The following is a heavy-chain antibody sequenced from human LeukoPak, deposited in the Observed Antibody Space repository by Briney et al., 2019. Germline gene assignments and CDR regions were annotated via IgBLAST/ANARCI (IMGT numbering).Heavy chain of an antibody. Sequence: ASVKVSCKLSGSTLTEFSIQWVRQAHGKGLEWLGGLDPEDGETILSQKFQDRVALTADTSTSTAYMDMSRLRSEDTAVYFCVRGRTGSIATAGRYWGRGTLVTVSS. D-gene: IGHD6-6*01. J-gene: IGHJ4*02. CDR3: VRGRTGSIATAGRY. CDR2: LDPEDGET. CDR1: GSTLTEFS. V-gene: IGHV1-24*01.